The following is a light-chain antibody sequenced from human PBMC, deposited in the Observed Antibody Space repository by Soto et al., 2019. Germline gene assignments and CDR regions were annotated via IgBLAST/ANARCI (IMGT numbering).Light chain of an antibody. J-gene: IGLJ3*02. CDR1: SSNIGAGFD. V-gene: IGLV1-40*01. CDR2: GNT. CDR3: QSYDSSLSGWV. Sequence: QSALTQPPSVSGAPGQRVTISCTGSSSNIGAGFDVHWYQQLPGTAPKLLIYGNTNRPSGVPDRFSGSRSVTSASLAITGLQAEEEADYYCQSYDSSLSGWVFGGGTQLTVL.